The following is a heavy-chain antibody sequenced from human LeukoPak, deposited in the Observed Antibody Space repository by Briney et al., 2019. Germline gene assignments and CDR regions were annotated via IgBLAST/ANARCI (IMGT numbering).Heavy chain of an antibody. CDR3: ARGSGEGATDY. CDR1: GFTFRSHW. Sequence: PVGSLRLSCAASGFTFRSHWMHWVCPAPGKGLVWVLRIDAEGSGTTYVDSVKGRFTNSRDTAKSTLYLQRYSLRAEDTAGYNCARGSGEGATDYWGQGTLVTVSS. V-gene: IGHV3-74*01. J-gene: IGHJ4*02. CDR2: IDAEGSGT. D-gene: IGHD1-26*01.